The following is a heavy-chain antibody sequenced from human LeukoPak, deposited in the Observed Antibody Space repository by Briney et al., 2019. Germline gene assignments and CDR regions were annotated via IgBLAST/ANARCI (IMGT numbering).Heavy chain of an antibody. D-gene: IGHD3-3*01. J-gene: IGHJ4*02. CDR3: ARDKPISWDFDY. CDR1: EFTFSGYA. CDR2: ISNSSGST. V-gene: IGHV3-23*01. Sequence: GGSLRLSCATFEFTFSGYAWSWFGRPQGRGRKWASAISNSSGSTYYADSVKGRFIISRDNSKNTLYLQMNSLRPEDTALYYCARDKPISWDFDYWGQGTLVTVSS.